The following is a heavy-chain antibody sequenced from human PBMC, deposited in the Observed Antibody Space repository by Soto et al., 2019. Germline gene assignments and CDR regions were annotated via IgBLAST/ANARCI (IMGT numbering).Heavy chain of an antibody. J-gene: IGHJ4*02. Sequence: QVQLVESGGGVVQPGRSLRLSCAASGFTFSSYAMHWVRQAPGKGLEWVAVISYDGSNKYYADSAKGRFTISRDNSKNTLYLQMNSLRAEDTAVYYCAREYRYWGQGTLVTVSS. D-gene: IGHD1-1*01. V-gene: IGHV3-30-3*01. CDR1: GFTFSSYA. CDR2: ISYDGSNK. CDR3: AREYRY.